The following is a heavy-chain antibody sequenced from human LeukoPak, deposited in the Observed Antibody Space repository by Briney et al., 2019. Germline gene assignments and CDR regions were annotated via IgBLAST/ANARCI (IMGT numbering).Heavy chain of an antibody. CDR2: ISSNGGST. CDR1: GFTFSSYA. J-gene: IGHJ6*02. Sequence: PGGSLRLSCSASGFTFSSYAMHWVRQAPGKGLEYVSAISSNGGSTYYADSVKGRFTISRDNSKNTLYLQMSSLRAEDTAVYYCAKDRVSSSWFFYYYYYGMDVWGQGTTVTVSS. D-gene: IGHD6-13*01. V-gene: IGHV3-64D*09. CDR3: AKDRVSSSWFFYYYYYGMDV.